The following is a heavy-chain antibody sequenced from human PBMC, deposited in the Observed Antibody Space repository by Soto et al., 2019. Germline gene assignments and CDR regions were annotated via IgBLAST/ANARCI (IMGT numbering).Heavy chain of an antibody. D-gene: IGHD2-15*01. J-gene: IGHJ4*02. Sequence: QVQLEQSGPGLVKPSQTLSLTCKISGGSISSVNHYWSWIRQSPGEGLEWIGYIFDSGTTNYNPSLKGRVTISGYTSQSQFSLTIHSVTVADTAVYYCAREVSWIGGFDYWGQGTLVTVSS. CDR3: AREVSWIGGFDY. CDR2: IFDSGTT. CDR1: GGSISSVNHY. V-gene: IGHV4-30-4*01.